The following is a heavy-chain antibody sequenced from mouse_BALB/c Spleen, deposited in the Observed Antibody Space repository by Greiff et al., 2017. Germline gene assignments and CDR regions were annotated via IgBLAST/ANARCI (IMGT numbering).Heavy chain of an antibody. CDR2: ISSGSSTI. CDR1: GFTFSSFG. CDR3: ARGGYGYDGKVYYFDY. D-gene: IGHD2-2*01. V-gene: IGHV5-17*02. Sequence: EVKLVESGGGLVQPGGSRKLSCAASGFTFSSFGMHWVRQAPEKGLEWVAYISSGSSTIYYADTVKGRFTISRDNPKNTLFLQMTSLRSEDTAMYYCARGGYGYDGKVYYFDYWGQGTTLTVSS. J-gene: IGHJ2*01.